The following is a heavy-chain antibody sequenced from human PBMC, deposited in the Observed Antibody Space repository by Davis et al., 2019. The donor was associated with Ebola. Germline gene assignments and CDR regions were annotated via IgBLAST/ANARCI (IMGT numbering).Heavy chain of an antibody. J-gene: IGHJ2*01. CDR1: GGSISSGGYY. CDR3: ARDGSGNSERFWYFDL. CDR2: ISFSGST. D-gene: IGHD4-23*01. V-gene: IGHV4-31*03. Sequence: PSETLSLTCSVSGGSISSGGYYWTWMRQRPGTGLEWIGYISFSGSTYYNPSLKSRVTISVDTSKNQFSLKLTSLTVADTAIYYCARDGSGNSERFWYFDLWGRGTLVTVSS.